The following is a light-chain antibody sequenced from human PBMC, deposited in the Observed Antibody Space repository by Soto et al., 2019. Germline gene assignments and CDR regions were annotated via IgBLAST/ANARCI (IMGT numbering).Light chain of an antibody. Sequence: EIMLTPSPVTLSLSPGEGATLSCRASQSVAGSYLAWYQQKPGRTPRLLIYGASSRATGIPDRFSGSGSGTEFTLTINRLEPEDFAVYYCQQYGVSPRTFGQGTKVDI. CDR3: QQYGVSPRT. CDR1: QSVAGSY. CDR2: GAS. V-gene: IGKV3-20*01. J-gene: IGKJ1*01.